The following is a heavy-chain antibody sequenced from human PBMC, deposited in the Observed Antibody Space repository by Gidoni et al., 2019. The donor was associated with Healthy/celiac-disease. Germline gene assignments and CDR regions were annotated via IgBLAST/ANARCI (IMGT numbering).Heavy chain of an antibody. CDR3: AKSHYDILTGHDFDY. Sequence: EVQLVESGGGLVQPGRSLRLSCAASGFTFDDYAMHWVRQAPGKGLEWVSGISWNSGSIGYADSVKGRFTISRDNAKNSLYLQMNSLRAEDTALYYCAKSHYDILTGHDFDYWGQGTLVTVSS. V-gene: IGHV3-9*01. CDR2: ISWNSGSI. J-gene: IGHJ4*02. D-gene: IGHD3-9*01. CDR1: GFTFDDYA.